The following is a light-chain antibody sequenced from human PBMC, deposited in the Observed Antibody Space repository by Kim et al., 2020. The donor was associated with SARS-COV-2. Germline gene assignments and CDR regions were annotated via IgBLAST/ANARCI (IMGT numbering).Light chain of an antibody. V-gene: IGLV3-19*01. J-gene: IGLJ1*01. Sequence: SSELTQDPAVSVALGQTVRITCQGDSLRSYYASWYQQKPGQAPVVVIYGKNNRPSGIPDRFSGSSSGNTASLTITGAQAEDEADYYCNSRESSVYVFGTG. CDR3: NSRESSVYV. CDR2: GKN. CDR1: SLRSYY.